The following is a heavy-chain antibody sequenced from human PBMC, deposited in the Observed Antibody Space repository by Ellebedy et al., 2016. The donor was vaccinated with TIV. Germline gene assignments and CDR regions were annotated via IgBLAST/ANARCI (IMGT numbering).Heavy chain of an antibody. D-gene: IGHD6-19*01. CDR2: VKQSGRT. Sequence: SETLSLTCAVYGGSFSGYYWSWVRQPPGKGLEWIGEVKQSGRTNYHPSLQSRVTIAEDTSKNQFSLRLSSVTAADTAVYYCAEGRSGWYYFDYWGQGTLVTVSS. V-gene: IGHV4-34*01. J-gene: IGHJ4*02. CDR1: GGSFSGYY. CDR3: AEGRSGWYYFDY.